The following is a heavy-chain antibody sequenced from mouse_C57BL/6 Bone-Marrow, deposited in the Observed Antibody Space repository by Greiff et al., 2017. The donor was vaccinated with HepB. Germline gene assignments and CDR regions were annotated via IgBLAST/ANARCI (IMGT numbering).Heavy chain of an antibody. CDR2: IRNKANNHAT. J-gene: IGHJ3*01. Sequence: EVNLVESGGGLVQPGGSMKLSCAASGFTFSDAWMDWVRQSPEKGLEWVAEIRNKANNHATYYAESVKGRFTISRDDSKSSVYLQMNSLRAEDTGIYYCTLLLRSPRFAYWGQGTLVTVSA. CDR3: TLLLRSPRFAY. V-gene: IGHV6-6*01. D-gene: IGHD1-1*01. CDR1: GFTFSDAW.